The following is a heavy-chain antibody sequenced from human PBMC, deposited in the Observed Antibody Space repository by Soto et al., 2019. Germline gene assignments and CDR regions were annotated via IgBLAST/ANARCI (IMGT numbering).Heavy chain of an antibody. CDR3: AKTAEGVAGTEV. CDR2: ISYDGSNK. D-gene: IGHD6-19*01. Sequence: QVQLVESGGGVVQPGRSLRLSCAASGFTFSSYGMHWVRQAPGKGLEWVAVISYDGSNKYYADSVKGRFTISRDNSKNPLYLQKNSRRAEDTAVYYCAKTAEGVAGTEVWGQGTLVTVSS. J-gene: IGHJ4*02. V-gene: IGHV3-30*18. CDR1: GFTFSSYG.